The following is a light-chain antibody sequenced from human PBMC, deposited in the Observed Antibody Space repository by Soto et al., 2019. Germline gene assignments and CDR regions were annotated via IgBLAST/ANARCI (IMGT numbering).Light chain of an antibody. V-gene: IGLV2-23*01. CDR2: EDT. CDR3: SSYAGRSLKYV. J-gene: IGLJ1*01. CDR1: SSDVGTYNV. Sequence: QSALTQPPSASGSPGQSITISCTGTSSDVGTYNVVSWYQHYPGEAPKLMVYEDTKRPSGISNRFSGSKSGNTASLTISGLQAEDEADYYCSSYAGRSLKYVFGTGTKVTVL.